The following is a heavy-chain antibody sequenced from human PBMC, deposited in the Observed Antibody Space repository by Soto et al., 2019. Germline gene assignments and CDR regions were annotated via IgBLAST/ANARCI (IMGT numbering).Heavy chain of an antibody. CDR3: ARGLDDSGAR. Sequence: GGTRRRSWSAGGCTFSSYAIHGVRQAPGKGLEWKAVISSDGRNKYYAESVKGRFTISRNKCKNSLDLQMNSPSAEHTDVYYCARGLDDSGARWGPGTLVTVSS. D-gene: IGHD3-22*01. CDR1: GCTFSSYA. CDR2: ISSDGRNK. V-gene: IGHV3-30-3*01. J-gene: IGHJ4*02.